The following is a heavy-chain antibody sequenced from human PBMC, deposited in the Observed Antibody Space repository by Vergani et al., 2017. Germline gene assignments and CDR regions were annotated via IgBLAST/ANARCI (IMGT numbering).Heavy chain of an antibody. Sequence: QVQLVESGGGVVQPGRSLRLSCAASGFTFSSYGMHWVRRAPGKGLEWVAVISYDGSNKYYADSVKGRFTISRDNAKNTLYLQMNSLRAEDPAVYYCAKDWGGADYYYMDVWGKGTTVTVSS. V-gene: IGHV3-30*18. CDR3: AKDWGGADYYYMDV. J-gene: IGHJ6*03. D-gene: IGHD3-16*01. CDR2: ISYDGSNK. CDR1: GFTFSSYG.